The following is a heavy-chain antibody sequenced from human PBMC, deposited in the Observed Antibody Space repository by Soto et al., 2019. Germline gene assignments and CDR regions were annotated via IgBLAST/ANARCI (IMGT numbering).Heavy chain of an antibody. J-gene: IGHJ4*02. Sequence: SETLSLTCAVSGASISTNNWWGCVRQPPGKGLEWIGEVYHSGSTNCNPSLKSRVTISIDKSKNQFSLRLTSMTAADTAVYYCAVPGAGDFDYWSQGTLVTVS. CDR2: VYHSGST. CDR3: AVPGAGDFDY. CDR1: GASISTNNW. D-gene: IGHD6-13*01. V-gene: IGHV4-4*02.